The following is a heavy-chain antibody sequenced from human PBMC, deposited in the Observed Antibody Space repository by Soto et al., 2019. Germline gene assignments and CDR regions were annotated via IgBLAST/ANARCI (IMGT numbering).Heavy chain of an antibody. CDR1: GFTVSNTY. Sequence: EVQLAQSGGGLVQPGGSLRLSCTASGFTVSNTYMSWIRQAPGKGLEWVSVIWYDANTYYEDSVKGRFTISRDNSKNTVYLQMNSLRAEDTGIYYCARDGGGHWGPYDFWGQGALVTISS. CDR3: ARDGGGHWGPYDF. V-gene: IGHV3-66*01. J-gene: IGHJ4*02. CDR2: IWYDANT. D-gene: IGHD7-27*01.